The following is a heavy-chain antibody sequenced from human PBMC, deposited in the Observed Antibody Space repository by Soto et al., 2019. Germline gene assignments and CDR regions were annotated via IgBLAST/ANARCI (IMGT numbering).Heavy chain of an antibody. Sequence: QLQLQESGPGLVKPSETLSLTCTVSGGSISIISYYWGWIRQPPGKGLEWIGSIYYSGSTDYNPSLKSRVTISVDTSKNQFSLKLSSVTAADTAVYYCASSYCGGDCYKNWLDPWGQGTLVTVSS. V-gene: IGHV4-39*01. CDR3: ASSYCGGDCYKNWLDP. CDR2: IYYSGST. J-gene: IGHJ5*02. CDR1: GGSISIISYY. D-gene: IGHD2-21*02.